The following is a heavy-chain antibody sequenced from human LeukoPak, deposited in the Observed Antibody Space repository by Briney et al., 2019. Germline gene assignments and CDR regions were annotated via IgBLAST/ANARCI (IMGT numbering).Heavy chain of an antibody. CDR2: ISGSGGRT. V-gene: IGHV3-23*01. Sequence: GALRLSCAASGFTFSIYGMSWVRQDTGKGLEWVSAISGSGGRTYSADFVKGRFTISRNNSKNALYLQMNRLRVEDTAIYYCAKDPYCSSTSCRYFDYWGQGTLVTVSS. CDR3: AKDPYCSSTSCRYFDY. CDR1: GFTFSIYG. D-gene: IGHD2-2*01. J-gene: IGHJ4*02.